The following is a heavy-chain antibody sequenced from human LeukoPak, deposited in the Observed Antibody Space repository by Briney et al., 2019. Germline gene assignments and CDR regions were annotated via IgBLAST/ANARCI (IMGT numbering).Heavy chain of an antibody. Sequence: GGSLRLSCAASGFTFSSYGMHWVRQAPGKGLEWVAVIWYDGSNKYYADSVKGRFTISRDNSKNTLYLQMNSLRAEGTAVYYCARDGGAHDFWSGYPFYYYYYGMDVWGQGTTVTVSS. CDR2: IWYDGSNK. CDR3: ARDGGAHDFWSGYPFYYYYYGMDV. J-gene: IGHJ6*02. V-gene: IGHV3-33*01. CDR1: GFTFSSYG. D-gene: IGHD3-3*01.